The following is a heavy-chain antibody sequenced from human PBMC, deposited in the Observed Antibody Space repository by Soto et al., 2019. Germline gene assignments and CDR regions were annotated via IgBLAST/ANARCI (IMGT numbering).Heavy chain of an antibody. CDR3: WREGTLRYDILNGYYPFDY. D-gene: IGHD3-9*01. J-gene: IGHJ4*02. Sequence: LSVTCARSFYSISIGYYWVCIRQPPWKGLEWIGSIYHSASPHYNPSLNIRVTISVDTSKNQFSLKLSSVTAADTAVYYCWREGTLRYDILNGYYPFDYWGQGTMVTVSS. CDR1: FYSISIGYY. CDR2: IYHSASP. V-gene: IGHV4-38-2*02.